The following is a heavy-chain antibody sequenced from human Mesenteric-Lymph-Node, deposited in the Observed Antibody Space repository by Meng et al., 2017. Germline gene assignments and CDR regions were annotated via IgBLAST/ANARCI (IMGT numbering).Heavy chain of an antibody. V-gene: IGHV3-9*01. D-gene: IGHD1-26*01. Sequence: GGSLRLSCAASGFTFDDYAMHWVRQAPGKGLEWVSGISWNSGSIGYADSVKGRFTISRDNAKNSLYLQMNSLRAEDTAVYYCARRRRGGSYFVLYAFDIWGQGTMVTVSS. CDR2: ISWNSGSI. CDR1: GFTFDDYA. J-gene: IGHJ3*02. CDR3: ARRRRGGSYFVLYAFDI.